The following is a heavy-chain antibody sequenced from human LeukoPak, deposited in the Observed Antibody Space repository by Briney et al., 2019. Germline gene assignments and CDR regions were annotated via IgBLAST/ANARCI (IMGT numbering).Heavy chain of an antibody. CDR2: IKSKTDGGTT. D-gene: IGHD3-9*01. J-gene: IGHJ4*02. CDR3: TTGGYFDWSPWYYFDY. V-gene: IGHV3-15*01. Sequence: WIRQPPGKGLEWVGRIKSKTDGGTTDYAAPVKGRFTISRDDSKNTLYLQMNSLKTEDTAVYYCTTGGYFDWSPWYYFDYWGQGTLVTVSS.